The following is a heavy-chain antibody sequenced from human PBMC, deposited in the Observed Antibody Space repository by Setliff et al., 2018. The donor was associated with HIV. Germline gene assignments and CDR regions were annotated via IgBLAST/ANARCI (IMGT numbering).Heavy chain of an antibody. Sequence: PGGSLRLSCAASGFTFSSYWMHWVRQAPGKGLVWVSRINSDGSSTSYADSVKGRVTMTTDTSTSTAYMELSSLRSEDTAVYYCARGGVYYYDSSGWSMDYWGQGTLVTVSS. V-gene: IGHV3-74*01. CDR1: GFTFSSYW. CDR2: INSDGSST. D-gene: IGHD3-22*01. CDR3: ARGGVYYYDSSGWSMDY. J-gene: IGHJ4*02.